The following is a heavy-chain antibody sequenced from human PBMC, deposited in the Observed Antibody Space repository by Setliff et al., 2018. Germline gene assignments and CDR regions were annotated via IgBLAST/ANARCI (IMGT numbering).Heavy chain of an antibody. CDR2: VFSGDSDT. CDR3: ARRAAAHDWFDP. V-gene: IGHV5-51*01. J-gene: IGHJ5*02. CDR1: GYRFTTYW. Sequence: GESLTISCKGSGYRFTTYWIGWVRQMPGKGLEWMGIVFSGDSDTRYSPSFQGQVTMSADKSINTAYLQWSSLKASDTAMYYCARRAAAHDWFDPWGQGTLVTVSS. D-gene: IGHD2-15*01.